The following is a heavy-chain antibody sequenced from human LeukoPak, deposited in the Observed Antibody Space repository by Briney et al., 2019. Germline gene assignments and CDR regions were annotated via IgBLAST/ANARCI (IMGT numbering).Heavy chain of an antibody. CDR1: GFTFSAYA. CDR3: AKILWFGDSEALDY. J-gene: IGHJ4*02. Sequence: GGSLRLSCAASGFTFSAYAMHWVRQAPGKGLEWVAVISYDGSNKYYADSVKGRFTISRDNSKNTLSLQMNSLRAEDTAVYYCAKILWFGDSEALDYWGQGTLVTVSS. CDR2: ISYDGSNK. D-gene: IGHD3-10*01. V-gene: IGHV3-30-3*02.